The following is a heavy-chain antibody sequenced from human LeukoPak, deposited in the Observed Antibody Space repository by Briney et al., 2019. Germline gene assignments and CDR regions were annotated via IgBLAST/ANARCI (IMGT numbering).Heavy chain of an antibody. V-gene: IGHV1-2*02. CDR3: AREGRGWAFDI. CDR1: GYDFTGFI. D-gene: IGHD2-15*01. CDR2: INPNSGGI. J-gene: IGHJ3*02. Sequence: ASVKVSCKASGYDFTGFIMHWVRQAPGQGLEWMAWINPNSGGINYAQKFQGRVTMSRDKAISSAYLELSRLRSEDTAVYYCAREGRGWAFDIWGQGTMVTVSS.